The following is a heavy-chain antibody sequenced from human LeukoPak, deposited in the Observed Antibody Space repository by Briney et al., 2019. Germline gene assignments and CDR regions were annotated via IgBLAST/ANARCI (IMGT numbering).Heavy chain of an antibody. J-gene: IGHJ4*02. D-gene: IGHD4-11*01. CDR1: GGSISSSSYY. Sequence: RPSETLSLTCTVSGGSISSSSYYWGWVRQAPGKGLEWVSYISSRSSTIYYADSVKGRFTISRDNAKNSLYLQMNSLRDEDTAVYYCARDYNYWGQGTLVTVSS. CDR3: ARDYNY. CDR2: ISSRSSTI. V-gene: IGHV3-48*02.